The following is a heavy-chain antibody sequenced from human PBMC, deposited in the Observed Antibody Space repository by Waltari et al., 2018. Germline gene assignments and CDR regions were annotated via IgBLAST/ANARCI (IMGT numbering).Heavy chain of an antibody. CDR1: GGSISSSSSY. CDR3: ARHREYYYDSSGYSSFDY. J-gene: IGHJ4*02. CDR2: IYYSGST. V-gene: IGHV4-39*07. Sequence: QLQLQESGPGLVKPSETLSLTCTVSGGSISSSSSYWGWIRQPPGKGLEWIGSIYYSGSTYYNPSLKSRVTISVDTSKNQISLKLSSVTAADTAVYYCARHREYYYDSSGYSSFDYWGQGTLVTVSS. D-gene: IGHD3-22*01.